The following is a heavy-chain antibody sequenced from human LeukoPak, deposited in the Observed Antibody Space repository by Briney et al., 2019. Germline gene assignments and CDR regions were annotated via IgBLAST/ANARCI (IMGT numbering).Heavy chain of an antibody. Sequence: GGSLRLSCAASGFTFSSYAMSWVRQAPGKGLEWVSALSTTGGSTYYADSVKGQFTISRDNSKNTLYLQMNSLRAEDTALYYCAKRIAAAGPYFDYWGQGTLVTVSS. V-gene: IGHV3-23*01. CDR2: LSTTGGST. CDR3: AKRIAAAGPYFDY. D-gene: IGHD6-13*01. CDR1: GFTFSSYA. J-gene: IGHJ4*02.